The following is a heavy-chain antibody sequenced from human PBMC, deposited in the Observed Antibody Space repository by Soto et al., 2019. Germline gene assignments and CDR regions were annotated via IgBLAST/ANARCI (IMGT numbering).Heavy chain of an antibody. Sequence: PSETLSLTCAVSGGSISSGGYSWSWIRQPPGKGLEWIGYIYHSGSTYYNPSLKSRVTISVDRSKNQFSLKLSSVTAADTAVYYCQARGPLTTLRNGEYYYYGMDVCGQVTTVTVS. CDR1: GGSISSGGYS. CDR2: IYHSGST. J-gene: IGHJ6*02. V-gene: IGHV4-30-2*01. D-gene: IGHD1-1*01. CDR3: QARGPLTTLRNGEYYYYGMDV.